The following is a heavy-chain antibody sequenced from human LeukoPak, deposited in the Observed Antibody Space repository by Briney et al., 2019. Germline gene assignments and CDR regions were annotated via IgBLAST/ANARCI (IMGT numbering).Heavy chain of an antibody. CDR1: GFTFSNFG. V-gene: IGHV3-30*02. Sequence: GGSLRLSCAASGFTFSNFGMHWVRQAPGKGLEWVAFIRFDGSNKYYRDSVKGRFTISRDNSKNTLYLQLDYLRTEDTAVYYCAKEPKEWELPDYWGQETLVAVSS. J-gene: IGHJ4*02. CDR3: AKEPKEWELPDY. CDR2: IRFDGSNK. D-gene: IGHD1-26*01.